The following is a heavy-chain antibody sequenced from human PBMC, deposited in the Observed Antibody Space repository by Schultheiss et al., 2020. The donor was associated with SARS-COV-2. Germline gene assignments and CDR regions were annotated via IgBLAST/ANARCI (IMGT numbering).Heavy chain of an antibody. CDR2: MNPNSGNT. D-gene: IGHD3-3*01. CDR1: GYTFTSYD. V-gene: IGHV1-8*01. J-gene: IGHJ6*02. Sequence: GESLKISCKASGYTFTSYDINWVRQATGQGLEWMGWMNPNSGNTGYAQKFQGRVTMTRNTSISTAYMELSSLRSEDTAVYYCARGLYYDFWSGYPIYYYYYGMDVWGQGTTVTVSS. CDR3: ARGLYYDFWSGYPIYYYYYGMDV.